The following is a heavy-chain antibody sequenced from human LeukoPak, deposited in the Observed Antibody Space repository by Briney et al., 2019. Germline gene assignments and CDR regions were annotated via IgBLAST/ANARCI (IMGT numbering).Heavy chain of an antibody. V-gene: IGHV3-43*02. J-gene: IGHJ4*02. Sequence: GGSLRLSCAASGFTFDDYAMHWVRQAPGKGLEWVSLISSDGGSTSYADSVKGRFTISRDNSKNSLYLQMNSLRTEDTALYYCAKDWSNYDDSSGPRDDYWGQGTLVTVSS. CDR1: GFTFDDYA. CDR3: AKDWSNYDDSSGPRDDY. D-gene: IGHD3-22*01. CDR2: ISSDGGST.